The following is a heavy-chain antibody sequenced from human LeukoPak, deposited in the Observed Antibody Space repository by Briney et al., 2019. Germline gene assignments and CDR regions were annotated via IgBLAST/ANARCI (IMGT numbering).Heavy chain of an antibody. CDR3: ARGRDVVVVAATPFDY. D-gene: IGHD2-15*01. J-gene: IGHJ4*02. Sequence: GASVKVSCKASGYTFTSYYIHWVRQAPGQGLEWMGITNPSGGSTSYAQKFQGRVTMTRDTSTSTVYMELSSLRSEDTAVYYCARGRDVVVVAATPFDYWGQGTLVTVSS. CDR2: TNPSGGST. CDR1: GYTFTSYY. V-gene: IGHV1-46*01.